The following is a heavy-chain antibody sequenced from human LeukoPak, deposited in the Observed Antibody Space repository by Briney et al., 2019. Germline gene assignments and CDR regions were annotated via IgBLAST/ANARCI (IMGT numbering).Heavy chain of an antibody. J-gene: IGHJ3*02. V-gene: IGHV3-53*04. CDR2: IYSGGST. CDR3: ARVDYGDYVGAFDI. CDR1: VVPGSSIY. Sequence: GGSLRLSCAACVVPGSSIYMSWVRQATGKGLEWVSVIYSGGSTYYADSVKGRFTISRHNSKNTLYLQMNSLRAEDTAVYYCARVDYGDYVGAFDIWGQGTMVTVSS. D-gene: IGHD4-17*01.